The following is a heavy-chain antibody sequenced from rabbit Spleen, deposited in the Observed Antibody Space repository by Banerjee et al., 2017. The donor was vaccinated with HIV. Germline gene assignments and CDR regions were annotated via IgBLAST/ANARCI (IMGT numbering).Heavy chain of an antibody. J-gene: IGHJ4*01. CDR3: ARDLVGVIGWNFGL. CDR2: IDIGSSGTT. D-gene: IGHD1-1*01. CDR1: GVSFSFSSY. Sequence: QSLEESGGDLVKPGASLTLTCTASGVSFSFSSYMCWVRQAPGKGLEWIACIDIGSSGTTYYATWAKGRFTISKPSSTTVTLQMPSLTAADTATYFCARDLVGVIGWNFGLWGPGTLVTVS. V-gene: IGHV1S40*01.